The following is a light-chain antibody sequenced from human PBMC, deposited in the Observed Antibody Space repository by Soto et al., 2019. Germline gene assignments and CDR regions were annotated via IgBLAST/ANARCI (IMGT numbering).Light chain of an antibody. J-gene: IGKJ5*01. V-gene: IGKV4-1*01. CDR2: WAS. CDR3: QQYYSSPS. Sequence: DIVLTQSPDSLAVSLGERATINCKSSQSVLFTSNNKNYLAWYQQIPGQPPKLLIYWASTRESGVPDRFSGSGSGTDVTLTISSLQAEDVAVYYCQQYYSSPSFGQGTRLEIK. CDR1: QSVLFTSNNKNY.